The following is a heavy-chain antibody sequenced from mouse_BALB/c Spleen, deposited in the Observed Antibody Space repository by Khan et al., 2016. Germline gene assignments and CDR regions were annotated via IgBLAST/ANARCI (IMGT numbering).Heavy chain of an antibody. CDR1: GYAFTSYN. Sequence: VQLKESGPELVKPGASVKVSCKASGYAFTSYNMYWVKQSHGKSLECIGYIDHYNGGTNYNQKFKGKATLTVDKSSSTAYMHLNSLTSEDSAVYYCAREGITTVGSKVLDYWGQGTTLTVSS. J-gene: IGHJ2*01. D-gene: IGHD1-1*01. CDR3: AREGITTVGSKVLDY. CDR2: IDHYNGGT. V-gene: IGHV1S135*01.